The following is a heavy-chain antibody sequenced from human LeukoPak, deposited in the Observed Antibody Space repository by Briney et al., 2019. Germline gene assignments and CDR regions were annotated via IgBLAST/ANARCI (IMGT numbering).Heavy chain of an antibody. J-gene: IGHJ4*02. V-gene: IGHV3-7*01. D-gene: IGHD3-3*01. Sequence: GGSLRLSCAASGFAFSTYWMSWVRQAPGKGLEWVANIKQDGSVKYYVDSVKGRFTVSRDNAIHSLYLQMNSLRAEDTAVYYCARDESQYYDFWSGPPGHWGQGTLVTVSS. CDR2: IKQDGSVK. CDR1: GFAFSTYW. CDR3: ARDESQYYDFWSGPPGH.